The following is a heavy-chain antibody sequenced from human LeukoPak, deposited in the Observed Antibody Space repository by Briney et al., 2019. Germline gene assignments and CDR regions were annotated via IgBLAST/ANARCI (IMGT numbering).Heavy chain of an antibody. CDR3: ASSSVGRLQH. CDR1: GFTFDDYA. V-gene: IGHV3-9*01. Sequence: GRSLRLSCAASGFTFDDYAMHWVRQAPGKGLEWVSGISWNSGSIGYADSVKGRFTISRDNAKNSLYLQMNSLRAEDTAVYYCASSSVGRLQHWGQGTLVTVSS. D-gene: IGHD6-6*01. CDR2: ISWNSGSI. J-gene: IGHJ1*01.